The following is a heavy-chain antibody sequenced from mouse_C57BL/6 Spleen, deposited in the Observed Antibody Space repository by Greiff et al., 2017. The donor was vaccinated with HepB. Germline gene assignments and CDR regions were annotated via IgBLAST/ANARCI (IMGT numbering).Heavy chain of an antibody. V-gene: IGHV1-66*01. J-gene: IGHJ3*01. Sequence: QVQLQQSGPELVKPGASVKISCKASGYSFTSYYIHWVKQRPGQGLEWIGWIYPGSGNTKYNEKFKGKATLTADTYSSTAYMQLSSLTSEDSAVYYCANYYGSSPFAYWGQGTLVTVSA. D-gene: IGHD1-1*01. CDR3: ANYYGSSPFAY. CDR2: IYPGSGNT. CDR1: GYSFTSYY.